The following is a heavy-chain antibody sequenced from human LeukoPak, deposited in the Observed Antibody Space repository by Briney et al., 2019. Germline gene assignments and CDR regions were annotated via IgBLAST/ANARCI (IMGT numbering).Heavy chain of an antibody. Sequence: SETLSLTCTVSGGSISSHYWSWIRQPPGKGLEWIGYIYYSGSTNYNPSLKSRVTISVDTSKNQFSLKLSSVTAADTAVYYCARNYCSSTSCYPNWFDPWGQGTPVTVSS. D-gene: IGHD2-2*01. CDR2: IYYSGST. V-gene: IGHV4-59*11. CDR3: ARNYCSSTSCYPNWFDP. J-gene: IGHJ5*02. CDR1: GGSISSHY.